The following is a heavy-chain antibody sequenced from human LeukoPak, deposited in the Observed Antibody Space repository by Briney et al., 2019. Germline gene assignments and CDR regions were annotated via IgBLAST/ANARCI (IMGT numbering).Heavy chain of an antibody. V-gene: IGHV4-39*01. Sequence: PSDTLSLTCTVSVGSISSSSYYWGWIRQPPGKGLEWIGSIYYSGSTYYNPSLKSRVTISVDTSKNQFSLKLSSVTAADTAVYYCATSYSSSPLIDYWGQGTLVTVSS. J-gene: IGHJ4*02. CDR3: ATSYSSSPLIDY. CDR2: IYYSGST. CDR1: VGSISSSSYY. D-gene: IGHD6-6*01.